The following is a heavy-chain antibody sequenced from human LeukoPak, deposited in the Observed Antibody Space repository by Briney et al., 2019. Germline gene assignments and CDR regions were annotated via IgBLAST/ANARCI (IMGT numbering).Heavy chain of an antibody. Sequence: ASVTVSCKASGYTFTGYYTHWVRQAPGQGLEWMGWINPNSGGTNYAQKFQGRVTMTRDTSISTAYMELSRLRSDDTAVYYCARISTYSRYVDYWGQGTLVTVSS. CDR3: ARISTYSRYVDY. D-gene: IGHD4-11*01. V-gene: IGHV1-2*02. J-gene: IGHJ4*02. CDR1: GYTFTGYY. CDR2: INPNSGGT.